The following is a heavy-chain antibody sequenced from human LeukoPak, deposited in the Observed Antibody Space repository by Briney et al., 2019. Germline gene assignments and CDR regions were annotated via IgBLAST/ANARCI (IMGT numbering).Heavy chain of an antibody. V-gene: IGHV4-31*03. Sequence: PSETLSLTCTVSGGSISSGGYYWSWIRQHPGKGLEWIGYIYYSGSTYYNPSLKSRVTISVDTSKNQFSLKLSSVTAADTAVYYCARTHGSDSLTFDYWGQGTLVTVSS. J-gene: IGHJ4*02. CDR2: IYYSGST. D-gene: IGHD3-10*01. CDR3: ARTHGSDSLTFDY. CDR1: GGSISSGGYY.